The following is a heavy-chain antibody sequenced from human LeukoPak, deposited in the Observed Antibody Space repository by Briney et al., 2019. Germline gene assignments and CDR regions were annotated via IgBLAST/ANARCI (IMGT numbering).Heavy chain of an antibody. D-gene: IGHD3-3*01. Sequence: PGGSLRLSCAASGFTFSSYAMSWVRQAPGKGLEWVSAISGSGGSTYYADSVKGRFTISRDNSKNTLYLQMNSLRAEDTAVYYCAKDKTSHYDFWSGYYPGPEDAFDIWGQGTMVTVSS. V-gene: IGHV3-23*01. CDR3: AKDKTSHYDFWSGYYPGPEDAFDI. J-gene: IGHJ3*02. CDR1: GFTFSSYA. CDR2: ISGSGGST.